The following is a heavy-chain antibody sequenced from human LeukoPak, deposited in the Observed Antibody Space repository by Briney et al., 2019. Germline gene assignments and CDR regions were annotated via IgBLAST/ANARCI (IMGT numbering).Heavy chain of an antibody. CDR1: EYTFTGYY. CDR2: INPNSGGT. V-gene: IGHV1-2*02. Sequence: ASVKVSFKASEYTFTGYYMHWVRQAPGQGLEWMGWINPNSGGTNYAQKFQGRVTMTRDTSISTAYMELSRLRSDDTAVYYCARGGGRGSGYYLYYFDYWGQGTLVTVS. D-gene: IGHD3-22*01. J-gene: IGHJ4*02. CDR3: ARGGGRGSGYYLYYFDY.